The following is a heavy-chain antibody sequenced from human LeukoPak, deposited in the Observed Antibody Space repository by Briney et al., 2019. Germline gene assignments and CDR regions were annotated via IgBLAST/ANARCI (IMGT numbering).Heavy chain of an antibody. Sequence: GASVKVSCKASGYTLTGYYIHWVRPAPGQGVEWMGRINLNRGGTKYAQKFQGRVAMTRDTTISTAYVEMSRLRSDDTAVYYCAILGAVTTVTLRPIDYWGQGSLVTVSS. CDR3: AILGAVTTVTLRPIDY. J-gene: IGHJ4*02. V-gene: IGHV1-2*06. CDR1: GYTLTGYY. CDR2: INLNRGGT. D-gene: IGHD4-17*01.